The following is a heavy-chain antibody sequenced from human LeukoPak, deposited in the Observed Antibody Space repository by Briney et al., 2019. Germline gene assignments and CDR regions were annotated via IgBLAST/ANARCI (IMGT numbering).Heavy chain of an antibody. CDR1: GGSFSGYY. Sequence: SETLSLTCAVYGGSFSGYYWSWIRQPPGKGLEWIGEINHSGSTNYNPSLKSRVTISVDTSKNQFSLKLSSVTAADTAVYYCARDSGYPFDYWGQGTLVTVSS. D-gene: IGHD3-22*01. CDR3: ARDSGYPFDY. J-gene: IGHJ4*02. V-gene: IGHV4-34*01. CDR2: INHSGST.